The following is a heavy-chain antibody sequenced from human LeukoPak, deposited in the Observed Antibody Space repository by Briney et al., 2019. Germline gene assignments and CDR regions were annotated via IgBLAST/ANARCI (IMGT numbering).Heavy chain of an antibody. J-gene: IGHJ5*02. CDR3: ARHRCSGGSCYPMNWFDP. Sequence: SETLSLTCTVSGGSISSYYWSWIRQPAGKGLEWIGRIYTSGSTNYNPSLKSRVTISVDTSKNQFSLKLSSVTAADTAVYYCARHRCSGGSCYPMNWFDPWGQGTLVTVSS. CDR2: IYTSGST. V-gene: IGHV4-4*07. CDR1: GGSISSYY. D-gene: IGHD2-15*01.